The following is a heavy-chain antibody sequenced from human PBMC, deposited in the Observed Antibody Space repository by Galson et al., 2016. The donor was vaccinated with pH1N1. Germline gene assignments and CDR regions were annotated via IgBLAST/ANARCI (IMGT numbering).Heavy chain of an antibody. J-gene: IGHJ4*02. V-gene: IGHV3-33*08. CDR1: KFTFSNYG. CDR2: IWFDGSNT. Sequence: SLRLSCAASKFTFSNYGIHWVRQAPGKGLEWMAVIWFDGSNTHYADSVKGRFTISRDDSKNTVFLQMDSLRAEDTAIYYCARGNPPSSPVDYWGQGTLVTVSS. CDR3: ARGNPPSSPVDY.